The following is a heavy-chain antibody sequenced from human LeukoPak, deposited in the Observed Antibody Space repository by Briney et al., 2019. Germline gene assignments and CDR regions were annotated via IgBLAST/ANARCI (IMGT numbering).Heavy chain of an antibody. Sequence: PGRSLRLSCAASGFTFSNYAMHGVRQAPGKGLEWVAVISYDGSNKFYADSVKGRFTISRDNSKNTLHLQMNSLRAEDTAVYYCARSLATSYYYMDVWGKGTTVTVSS. D-gene: IGHD5-12*01. V-gene: IGHV3-30*04. CDR1: GFTFSNYA. CDR3: ARSLATSYYYMDV. J-gene: IGHJ6*03. CDR2: ISYDGSNK.